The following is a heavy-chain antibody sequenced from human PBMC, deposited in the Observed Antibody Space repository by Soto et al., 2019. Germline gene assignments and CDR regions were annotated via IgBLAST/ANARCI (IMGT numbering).Heavy chain of an antibody. J-gene: IGHJ6*02. CDR1: GFTFSSYG. CDR3: AKDXKYSSGWYPHYYYGMDV. V-gene: IGHV3-30*18. Sequence: PGGSLRLSCAASGFTFSSYGMHWVRQAPGKGLEWVAVISYDGSNKYYADSVKGQFTISRDNSKNTLYLQMNSLRAEDTAVYYCAKDXKYSSGWYPHYYYGMDVWGQGTTVTVSS. CDR2: ISYDGSNK. D-gene: IGHD6-19*01.